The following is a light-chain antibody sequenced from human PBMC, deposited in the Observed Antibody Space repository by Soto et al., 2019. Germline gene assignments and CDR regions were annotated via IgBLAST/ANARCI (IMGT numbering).Light chain of an antibody. V-gene: IGKV1-39*01. CDR3: QQSYNAPYT. CDR2: SAS. Sequence: DIQMTQSPSSLSMSVGDRVTITCRASQNIGTSLNWYQMKLGRAPKLLIYSASTLQSGAPSRFSGGGSGTDFTLTINSLKPEDFATYSCQQSYNAPYTFGQGTMLESK. CDR1: QNIGTS. J-gene: IGKJ2*01.